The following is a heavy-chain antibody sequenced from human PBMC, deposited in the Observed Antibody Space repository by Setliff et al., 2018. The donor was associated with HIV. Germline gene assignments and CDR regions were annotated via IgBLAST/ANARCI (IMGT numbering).Heavy chain of an antibody. CDR3: ASLFHDTSAPWLYYFDY. V-gene: IGHV4-61*02. J-gene: IGHJ4*02. D-gene: IGHD3-22*01. Sequence: PSETLSLTCTVSGGSISSGSHYWSWIWQPAGKGLEWIGLIYTSGRTNYNPSLKSRVTISVDRSKNQFSLNLSSVTAADTALYYCASLFHDTSAPWLYYFDYWGQGTLVTVS. CDR2: IYTSGRT. CDR1: GGSISSGSHY.